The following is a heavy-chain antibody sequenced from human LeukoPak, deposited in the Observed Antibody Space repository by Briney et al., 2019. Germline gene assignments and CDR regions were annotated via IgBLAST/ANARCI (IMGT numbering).Heavy chain of an antibody. CDR2: SCPGDSDT. Sequence: GESLKISCKGSGYSGTGDWMGWVRQMPGEGREWRGISCPGDSDTRYSPSFQGQVTISADKSISTAYLQWSSLKASDTPTYSRARPVYCGGDCYSRAFDIWAQGPMVTVSP. V-gene: IGHV5-51*03. J-gene: IGHJ3*02. CDR1: GYSGTGDW. D-gene: IGHD2-21*02. CDR3: ARPVYCGGDCYSRAFDI.